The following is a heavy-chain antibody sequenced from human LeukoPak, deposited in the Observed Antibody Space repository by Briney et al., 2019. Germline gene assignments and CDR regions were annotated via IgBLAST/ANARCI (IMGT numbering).Heavy chain of an antibody. D-gene: IGHD3-22*01. J-gene: IGHJ4*02. CDR3: ARLPGSGYFDY. CDR2: VYYTGSM. V-gene: IGHV4-39*01. Sequence: SETLSLTCAVSGGSISSGPYYWGWIRQPPGKGLEWVATVYYTGSMYYNPSLKGRVTVSVDTSKNQFSLQLTSVTAADTAVYYCARLPGSGYFDYWGQGILVTVSS. CDR1: GGSISSGPYY.